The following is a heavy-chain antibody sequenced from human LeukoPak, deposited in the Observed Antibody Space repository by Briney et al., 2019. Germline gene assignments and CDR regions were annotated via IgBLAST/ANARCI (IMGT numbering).Heavy chain of an antibody. V-gene: IGHV5-51*01. CDR1: GYSFSNYW. J-gene: IGHJ4*02. CDR3: ARQPLVRDCGGDCEFDY. D-gene: IGHD2-21*02. CDR2: IYPGDSNT. Sequence: GESLKISCKGSGYSFSNYWIGWVRQMQGKGLEWMGIIYPGDSNTRYSPSFQGQVTISADKSISTAYLQWTSLKASDTAIYYCARQPLVRDCGGDCEFDYWGQGTRVSVSS.